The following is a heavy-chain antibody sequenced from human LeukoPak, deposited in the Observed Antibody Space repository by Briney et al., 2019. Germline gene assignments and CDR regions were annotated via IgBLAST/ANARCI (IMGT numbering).Heavy chain of an antibody. Sequence: PSETLSLTCAVYGGSFSGYYWSWIRQPPGKGLEWIGEINHSGSTNYNPSLKSRVTISVDTSKNQFSLKLSSATAADTAVYYCARFSDGDYVPYKNRFDPWGRGTLVTVSS. CDR2: INHSGST. J-gene: IGHJ5*02. V-gene: IGHV4-34*01. CDR3: ARFSDGDYVPYKNRFDP. D-gene: IGHD4-17*01. CDR1: GGSFSGYY.